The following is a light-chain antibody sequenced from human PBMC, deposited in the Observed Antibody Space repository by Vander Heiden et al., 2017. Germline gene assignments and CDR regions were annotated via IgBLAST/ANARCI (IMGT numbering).Light chain of an antibody. CDR3: QRYSSTPQT. J-gene: IGKJ1*01. V-gene: IGKV4-1*01. Sequence: DLVLTKSTAFVAGALGERATINCKSSQGILYSANNKNYLAWYQQKPGQPPKLLIYWACTRESGVPDRFSGSGSGADFTLTISSLQAEDVAVYYCQRYSSTPQTFGQGTKVEIK. CDR1: QGILYSANNKNY. CDR2: WAC.